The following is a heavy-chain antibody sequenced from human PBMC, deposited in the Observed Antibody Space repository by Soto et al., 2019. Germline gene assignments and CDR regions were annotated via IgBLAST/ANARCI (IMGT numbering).Heavy chain of an antibody. V-gene: IGHV3-7*01. CDR3: ARSGETAVVVAATPWFAP. CDR1: GFTFSSYW. CDR2: IKQDGGEK. Sequence: PGGSLRLSCAASGFTFSSYWMSWVRQAPGKGLEWVANIKQDGGEKYYVDSVKGRFTISRDNAKNSLYLQMNSLRAEDTAVYYCARSGETAVVVAATPWFAPWGQGTLVTVSS. D-gene: IGHD2-15*01. J-gene: IGHJ5*02.